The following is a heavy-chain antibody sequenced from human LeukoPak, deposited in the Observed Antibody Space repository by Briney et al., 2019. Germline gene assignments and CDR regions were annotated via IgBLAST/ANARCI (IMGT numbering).Heavy chain of an antibody. D-gene: IGHD3-22*01. CDR1: GYSFTSYW. J-gene: IGHJ6*03. Sequence: GESLKISCKGSGYSFTSYWIGWVRQMPGKGLEWMGIIYPGDSDTRYSPSFQGQVTISADKSISTAYLQWSSLKASDTAMYYCARHKNHYDSSGYGYYYYYMDVWGKGTTVTVSS. CDR2: IYPGDSDT. CDR3: ARHKNHYDSSGYGYYYYYMDV. V-gene: IGHV5-51*01.